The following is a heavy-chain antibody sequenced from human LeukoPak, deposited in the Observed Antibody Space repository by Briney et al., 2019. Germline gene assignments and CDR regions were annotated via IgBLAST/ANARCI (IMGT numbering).Heavy chain of an antibody. V-gene: IGHV3-48*01. D-gene: IGHD3-10*01. CDR1: GFTFSSYA. J-gene: IGHJ4*02. CDR3: TRDQEGTDY. Sequence: GGSLRLSCAASGFTFSSYAMNWVRQAPGKGLEWVSYISSSPNTIYYADSVKGRFTISRDNAKNSLYLQMNSLRAEDTAVYYCTRDQEGTDYWGQGTLVTVSS. CDR2: ISSSPNTI.